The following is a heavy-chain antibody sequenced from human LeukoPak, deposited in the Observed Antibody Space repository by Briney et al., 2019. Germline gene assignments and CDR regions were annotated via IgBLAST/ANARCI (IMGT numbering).Heavy chain of an antibody. CDR3: ARHVRRVSDNVRWFDP. CDR1: GYSFTSYW. D-gene: IGHD2-21*01. CDR2: IHPSDSNT. V-gene: IGHV5-51*01. Sequence: GESLKISCKGSGYSFTSYWIGWVRQMPGKGLEWMGIIHPSDSNTRYSPSFQGQVTISADKSISTAYLQWSSLKASDTAMYYCARHVRRVSDNVRWFDPWGQGTLVTVSS. J-gene: IGHJ5*02.